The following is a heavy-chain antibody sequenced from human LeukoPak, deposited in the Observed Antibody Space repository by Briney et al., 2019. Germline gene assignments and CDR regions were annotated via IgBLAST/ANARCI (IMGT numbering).Heavy chain of an antibody. Sequence: GESLKISCKGSGYSFTSYWIGWVRQMPGKGLEWMGIIYPGDSDTRYSPSFQGQVTISADKSISTAYLQWSSPKASDTAMYYCARQGEGYSYGYLYYYMDVWGKGTTVTVSS. CDR1: GYSFTSYW. D-gene: IGHD5-18*01. V-gene: IGHV5-51*01. CDR3: ARQGEGYSYGYLYYYMDV. CDR2: IYPGDSDT. J-gene: IGHJ6*03.